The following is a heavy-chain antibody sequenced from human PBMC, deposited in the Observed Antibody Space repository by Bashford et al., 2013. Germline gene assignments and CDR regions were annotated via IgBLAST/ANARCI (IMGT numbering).Heavy chain of an antibody. V-gene: IGHV3-NL1*01. CDR1: GFTFSSYG. CDR3: ARSCSGNSCYGGLDY. D-gene: IGHD2-15*01. CDR2: INGPGSST. J-gene: IGHJ4*02. Sequence: GSLRLSCAASGFTFSSYGMHWVRQAPGKGLEWVSGINGPGSSTYYADSVKGRFTISRDNSKNTLYLQMNSLRVEDTAVYYCARSCSGNSCYGGLDYWGQGALVTVSS.